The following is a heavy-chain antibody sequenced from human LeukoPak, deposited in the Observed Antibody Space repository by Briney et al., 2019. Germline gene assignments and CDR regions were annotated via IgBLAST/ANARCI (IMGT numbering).Heavy chain of an antibody. J-gene: IGHJ4*02. CDR2: MNTGGSNT. CDR1: GFTFSGYW. Sequence: GESLKISCAASGFTFSGYWMHWVRQTPGKGLVWVSVMNTGGSNTNYADSVKGRFTISRDNAKNTLYLQMDSLRVEDTAVYYRARDSRSGYGAIDYWGQGTLVTVSS. V-gene: IGHV3-74*01. CDR3: ARDSRSGYGAIDY. D-gene: IGHD4-17*01.